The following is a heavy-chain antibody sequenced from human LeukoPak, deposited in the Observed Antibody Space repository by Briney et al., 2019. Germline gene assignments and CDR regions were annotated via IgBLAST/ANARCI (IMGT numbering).Heavy chain of an antibody. CDR3: ARRLAGTEDY. CDR2: IYYSGSA. V-gene: IGHV4-39*01. CDR1: GGSISSSSYY. D-gene: IGHD6-13*01. J-gene: IGHJ4*02. Sequence: SETLSLTCTVSGGSISSSSYYWGWIRQPPGKGLEWTGSIYYSGSAYYNPSLKSRVTISVDTSKNQFSLKLSSVTAADTAVYYCARRLAGTEDYWGQATLVTVSS.